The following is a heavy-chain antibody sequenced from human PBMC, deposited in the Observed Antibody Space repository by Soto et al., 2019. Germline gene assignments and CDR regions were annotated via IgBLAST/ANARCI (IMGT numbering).Heavy chain of an antibody. CDR1: GFTVSSYG. J-gene: IGHJ4*02. CDR2: ISRDGGTK. V-gene: IGHV3-30*03. Sequence: QVQLVESGGGVVQPGRSLRLSCAASGFTVSSYGMHWVRQAPGKGLEWVAVISRDGGTKYYADSVKGRFTISRDNSRNPLFVGMKSVRGDAVAVYYCTGEVASGYWGQGTLVPVSS. CDR3: TGEVASGY. D-gene: IGHD2-8*02.